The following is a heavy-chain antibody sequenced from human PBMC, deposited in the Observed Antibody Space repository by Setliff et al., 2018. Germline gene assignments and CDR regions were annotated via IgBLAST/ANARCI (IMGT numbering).Heavy chain of an antibody. J-gene: IGHJ4*02. CDR2: IKSKTDGGTT. CDR1: GFTFSNAW. CDR3: TSMVVAANIVVY. V-gene: IGHV3-15*01. Sequence: SLRLSCAASGFTFSNAWMSWVRQAPGKGLEWVGRIKSKTDGGTTDYAAPVKGRFTISRDDSKNTLYLQMNSLKTEDTAVYYCTSMVVAANIVVYWGQGTLVTVSS. D-gene: IGHD2-15*01.